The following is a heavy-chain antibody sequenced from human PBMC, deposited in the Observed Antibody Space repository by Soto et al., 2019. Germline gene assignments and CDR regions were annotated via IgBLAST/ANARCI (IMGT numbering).Heavy chain of an antibody. V-gene: IGHV3-30-3*01. CDR3: ARVER. CDR2: ISYDGSNK. CDR1: GFTFSSYA. J-gene: IGHJ4*02. D-gene: IGHD1-1*01. Sequence: QVQLVESGGGVVQPGRSLRLSCAASGFTFSSYAMHWVRQAPGKGLEWVAVISYDGSNKYYADSVKGRFTISRDNSKNPLYLQMYSLRAEDTAVYYCARVERWGQGTLVTVSS.